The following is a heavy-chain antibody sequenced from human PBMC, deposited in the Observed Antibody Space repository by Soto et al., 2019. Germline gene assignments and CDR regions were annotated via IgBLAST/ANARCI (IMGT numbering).Heavy chain of an antibody. Sequence: GESLKISCKGSGYSFTSYWISWVRQMPGKGLEWMGRIDPSDSYTNYSPSLQGHVTISADKSISTAYLQWSSLKASDTAMYYCAIRGYSYGRYYYCGMDVWGQGTTVTVSS. CDR3: AIRGYSYGRYYYCGMDV. CDR1: GYSFTSYW. CDR2: IDPSDSYT. D-gene: IGHD5-18*01. J-gene: IGHJ6*02. V-gene: IGHV5-10-1*01.